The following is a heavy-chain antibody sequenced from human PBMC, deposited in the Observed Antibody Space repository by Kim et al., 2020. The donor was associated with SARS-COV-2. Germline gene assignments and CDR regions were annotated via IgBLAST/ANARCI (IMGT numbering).Heavy chain of an antibody. CDR3: ARAPGYYDSSGYYSN. V-gene: IGHV3-21*01. Sequence: GSLRLSCAASGFTFSSYSMNWVRQAPGKGLEWVSSISSSSYIYYADSVKGRFTISRDNAKNSLYLQMNSLRAEDTAVYYCARAPGYYDSSGYYSNWGQGTLVTVSS. J-gene: IGHJ4*02. D-gene: IGHD3-22*01. CDR2: ISSSSYI. CDR1: GFTFSSYS.